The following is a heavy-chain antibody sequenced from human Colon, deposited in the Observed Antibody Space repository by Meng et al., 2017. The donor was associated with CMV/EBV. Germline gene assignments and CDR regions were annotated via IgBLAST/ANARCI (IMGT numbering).Heavy chain of an antibody. D-gene: IGHD3-9*01. Sequence: GESLKISCAASGFIFTNYWMSWLRQAPGQGLEWVANIKQDGSDNYYMDSVKGRFTISRDDTVNSLYLQMNSLRAEDAAVYFCARVAFDIMTGSVYYFDYWGQGALVTVSS. CDR2: IKQDGSDN. CDR1: GFIFTNYW. V-gene: IGHV3-7*01. CDR3: ARVAFDIMTGSVYYFDY. J-gene: IGHJ4*02.